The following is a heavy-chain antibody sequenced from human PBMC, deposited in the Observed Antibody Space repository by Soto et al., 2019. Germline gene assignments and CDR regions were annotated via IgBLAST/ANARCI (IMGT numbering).Heavy chain of an antibody. CDR1: GDTVSSNSVA. Sequence: QVQLRQSGPGLVKPSQTLSLTCAISGDTVSSNSVAWNWIRQSPSRGLEWLGRTWYRFKWYNVYAKSVKRRISINPDTSKNQLSLLLASVTPEDTAVYYCARDSRYSMDVWGQGPTVTVSS. V-gene: IGHV6-1*01. J-gene: IGHJ6*02. CDR2: TWYRFKWYN. CDR3: ARDSRYSMDV.